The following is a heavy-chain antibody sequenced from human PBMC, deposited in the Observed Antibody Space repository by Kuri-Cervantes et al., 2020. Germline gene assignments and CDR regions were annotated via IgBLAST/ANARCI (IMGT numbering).Heavy chain of an antibody. D-gene: IGHD4-23*01. Sequence: ASVKVSCKASGYTFTSYAMNWVRQAPGQGLEWMGWISAYNGNTNYAQKLQGRVTMTTDTSTSTAYMELRSLRSDDTAVYYCARGMHDYGGLNFDYWGQGTLVTVSS. CDR3: ARGMHDYGGLNFDY. V-gene: IGHV1-18*01. CDR2: ISAYNGNT. J-gene: IGHJ4*02. CDR1: GYTFTSYA.